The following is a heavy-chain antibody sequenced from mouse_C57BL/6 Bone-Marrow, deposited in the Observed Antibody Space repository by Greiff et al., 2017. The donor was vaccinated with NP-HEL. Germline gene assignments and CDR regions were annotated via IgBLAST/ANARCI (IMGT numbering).Heavy chain of an antibody. J-gene: IGHJ2*01. V-gene: IGHV1-39*01. CDR2: IHPNYGTT. D-gene: IGHD1-1*01. CDR1: GYSFTDYN. Sequence: VQLQQSGPELVKPVASVKISCKASGYSFTDYNMNWVKQSNGKSLEWIGVIHPNYGTTSYNQKFKGKATLTVDQASSPAYMQLNSLTSEDSAVYYCARGIITTVVATVDYWGQGTTLTVSS. CDR3: ARGIITTVVATVDY.